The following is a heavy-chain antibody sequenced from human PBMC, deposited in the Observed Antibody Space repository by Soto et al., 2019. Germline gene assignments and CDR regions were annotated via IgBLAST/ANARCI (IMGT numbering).Heavy chain of an antibody. CDR3: AREAGDSSGYYHTYNWFDP. D-gene: IGHD3-22*01. V-gene: IGHV1-18*01. CDR1: GYTFTSYG. Sequence: ASVKVSCKASGYTFTSYGISWVRQAPGQGLEWMGWISAYSGNTNYAQKLQGRVTMTTDTSTSTAYMELRSLRSDDTAVYYCAREAGDSSGYYHTYNWFDPWGQGTQVTVSS. J-gene: IGHJ5*02. CDR2: ISAYSGNT.